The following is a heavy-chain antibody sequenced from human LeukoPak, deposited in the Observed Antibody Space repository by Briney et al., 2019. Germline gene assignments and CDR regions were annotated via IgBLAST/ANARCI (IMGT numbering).Heavy chain of an antibody. CDR1: GFTFSSYS. V-gene: IGHV3-48*01. CDR2: ISSSSSTI. CDR3: ARDLLRYYYDSSGYSFGY. J-gene: IGHJ4*02. Sequence: GGSLRLSCAASGFTFSSYSMNWVRQAPGKGLEWVSYISSSSSTIYYADSVKGRLTISRDNAKNSLYLLMNSLRAEDTAVYYCARDLLRYYYDSSGYSFGYWGQGTLVTVSS. D-gene: IGHD3-22*01.